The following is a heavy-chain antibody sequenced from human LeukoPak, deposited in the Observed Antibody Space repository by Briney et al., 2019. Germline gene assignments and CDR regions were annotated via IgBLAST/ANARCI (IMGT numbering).Heavy chain of an antibody. Sequence: SETLSLTCTVSGGSISSYYWSWIRQPPGKGLEWIGYIYYSGSTNYNPSLKSRVTISVDTSKNQFSLKLSSVTAADTAVYYCARGFTYYDILTGSRPVNYYFDYWGQGTLVTVSS. D-gene: IGHD3-9*01. CDR2: IYYSGST. CDR1: GGSISSYY. V-gene: IGHV4-59*01. J-gene: IGHJ4*02. CDR3: ARGFTYYDILTGSRPVNYYFDY.